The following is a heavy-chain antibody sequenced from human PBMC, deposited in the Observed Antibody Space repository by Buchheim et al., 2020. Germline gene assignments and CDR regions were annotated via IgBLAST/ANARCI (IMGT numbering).Heavy chain of an antibody. CDR2: INHSGST. Sequence: QVQLQQWGAGLLKPSETLSLTCAVYGGSFSGYYWSWIRQPPGKGLEWIGEINHSGSTNYNPSLKSRVTISVDTSKNQFSLKLSSVTAADTAVYYCARGHVTYYDFWSGYQPLQYGMDVWGQGTT. J-gene: IGHJ6*02. CDR1: GGSFSGYY. CDR3: ARGHVTYYDFWSGYQPLQYGMDV. V-gene: IGHV4-34*01. D-gene: IGHD3-3*01.